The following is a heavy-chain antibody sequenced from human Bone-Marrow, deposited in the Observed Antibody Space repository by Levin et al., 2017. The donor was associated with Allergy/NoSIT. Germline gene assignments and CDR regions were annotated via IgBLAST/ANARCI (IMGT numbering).Heavy chain of an antibody. V-gene: IGHV3-30*18. Sequence: LSLPCAASGFTFRTYAMHWVRQAPGKGLEWVAVISYDGSNKDYADSVKGRFTISRDNSKNTLYLQMNSLRAEDTAVYYCAKDLHSSGWFRSKPYYYYYGMDVWGQGTTVTVSS. CDR2: ISYDGSNK. D-gene: IGHD6-19*01. CDR3: AKDLHSSGWFRSKPYYYYYGMDV. CDR1: GFTFRTYA. J-gene: IGHJ6*02.